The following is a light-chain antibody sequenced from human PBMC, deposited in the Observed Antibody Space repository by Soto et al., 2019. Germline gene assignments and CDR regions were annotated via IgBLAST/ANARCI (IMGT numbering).Light chain of an antibody. Sequence: QAVVTQPPSVSGAPGQRVTISCTGSSSNIGAGYDVHWYQQLPGTAPKLLIYGNSHRPSGVPDRFSGSKSGTSASLAITGLQADDEAEYYCQSYDSSLSGAVFGGGTKVTVL. J-gene: IGLJ2*01. V-gene: IGLV1-40*01. CDR2: GNS. CDR1: SSNIGAGYD. CDR3: QSYDSSLSGAV.